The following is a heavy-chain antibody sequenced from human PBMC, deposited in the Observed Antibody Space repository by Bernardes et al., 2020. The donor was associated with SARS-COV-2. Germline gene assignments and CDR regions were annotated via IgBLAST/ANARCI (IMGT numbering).Heavy chain of an antibody. CDR1: GFSLSNARMG. CDR3: ARINSVYYGSGRAFDI. D-gene: IGHD3-10*01. CDR2: IFSNDEK. V-gene: IGHV2-26*01. J-gene: IGHJ3*02. Sequence: SGPTLLKPTETLTLTCTVSGFSLSNARMGVSWIRQPPGKALEWLAHIFSNDEKSYSTSLKSRLTISKDTSKSQVVLTMTNMDPVDTATYYCARINSVYYGSGRAFDIWGQGTMVTVSS.